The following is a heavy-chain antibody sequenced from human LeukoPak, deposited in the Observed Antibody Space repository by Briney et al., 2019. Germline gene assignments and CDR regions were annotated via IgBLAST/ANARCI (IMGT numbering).Heavy chain of an antibody. CDR2: ITTSDGNT. J-gene: IGHJ6*02. D-gene: IGHD2-15*01. V-gene: IGHV3-23*01. CDR1: GFTFSSYT. CDR3: ASLFRDCSGGSCYFHNYYYGMDV. Sequence: GGSLRLSCAASGFTFSSYTVSWVRQAPGKGLEWVSTITTSDGNTYYADSVKGRFTVSRDNSKNTLFLQMNSLRAEDTAVYYCASLFRDCSGGSCYFHNYYYGMDVWGQGTTVTVSS.